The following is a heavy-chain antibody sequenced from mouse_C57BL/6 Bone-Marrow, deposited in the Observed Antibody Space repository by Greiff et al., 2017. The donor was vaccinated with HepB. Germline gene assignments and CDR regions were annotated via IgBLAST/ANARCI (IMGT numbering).Heavy chain of an antibody. J-gene: IGHJ2*01. Sequence: VQLQQPGAELVRPGSSVKLSCKASGYTFTSYWMHWVKQRPIQGLEWIGNIDPSDSETHYNQKFKDKATLTVDKSSSTAYMQLSSLTSEDSAVYYCARSGPYYYGSSEPYYFDYWGQGTTLTVSS. CDR2: IDPSDSET. CDR1: GYTFTSYW. D-gene: IGHD1-1*01. CDR3: ARSGPYYYGSSEPYYFDY. V-gene: IGHV1-52*01.